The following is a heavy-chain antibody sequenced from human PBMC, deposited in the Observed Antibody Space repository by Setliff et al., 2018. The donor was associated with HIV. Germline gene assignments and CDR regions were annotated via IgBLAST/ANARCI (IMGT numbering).Heavy chain of an antibody. CDR2: INPHTGAT. Sequence: ASVKVSCKTSGYDFTGYQIHWVRQAHGQGLEWLGWINPHTGATNYAQNFQGRVIMTREKSISTAYLDLSGLRSDDTAVYYCSKSMKFYYYGLDVWGPGTAVTVSS. D-gene: IGHD2-8*01. CDR3: SKSMKFYYYGLDV. J-gene: IGHJ6*02. CDR1: GYDFTGYQ. V-gene: IGHV1-2*02.